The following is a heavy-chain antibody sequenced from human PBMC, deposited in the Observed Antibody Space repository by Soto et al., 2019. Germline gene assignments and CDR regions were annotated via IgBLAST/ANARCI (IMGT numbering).Heavy chain of an antibody. CDR1: RYTFTGYY. J-gene: IGHJ6*02. V-gene: IGHV1-2*02. CDR2: IDPDSGDT. CDR3: ARSHSAYYYDGMDA. D-gene: IGHD3-10*01. Sequence: VQSGTEMKTPGASVKVTCKTSRYTFTGYYMHWVRQAPGRGLGWMGWIDPDSGDTNYVQKLQGRVTMTRDTSSATAYREVRGLRRDDTAIYYCARSHSAYYYDGMDAWGQGTAVSVSS.